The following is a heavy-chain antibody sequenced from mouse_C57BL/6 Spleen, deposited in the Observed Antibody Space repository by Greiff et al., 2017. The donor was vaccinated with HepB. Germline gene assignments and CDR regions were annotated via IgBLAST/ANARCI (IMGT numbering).Heavy chain of an antibody. CDR1: GFTFSSYA. CDR2: ISDGGSYT. V-gene: IGHV5-4*01. CDR3: ARGGPFDY. J-gene: IGHJ2*01. Sequence: VQLKQSGGGLVKPGGSLKLSCAASGFTFSSYAMSWVRQTPEKRLEWVATISDGGSYTYYPDNVKGRFTISRDNAKNNLYLQMSHLKSEDTAMYYCARGGPFDYWGQGTTLTVSS.